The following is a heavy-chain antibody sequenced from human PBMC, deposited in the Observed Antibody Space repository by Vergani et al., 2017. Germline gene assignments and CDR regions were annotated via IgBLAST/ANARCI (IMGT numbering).Heavy chain of an antibody. V-gene: IGHV3-48*01. CDR3: VRVKGSNWNDHLYDI. D-gene: IGHD1-1*01. CDR1: GSTFSSYA. J-gene: IGHJ3*02. CDR2: ISRSSSTI. Sequence: EVQMVESGGGLVKPGGSLRLSCAASGSTFSSYAMNWVRQAPGKGLEWVSYISRSSSTIYYADSVKGRFTISRDNAKNSLHLQMNNLRAEDTAVYYCVRVKGSNWNDHLYDIWGQGTLVTVSS.